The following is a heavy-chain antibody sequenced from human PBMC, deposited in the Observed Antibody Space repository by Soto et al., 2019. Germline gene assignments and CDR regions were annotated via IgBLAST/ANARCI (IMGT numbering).Heavy chain of an antibody. Sequence: PSETLSLTCTVSGGSISSSGYYWCWIRQPPGKGLEWIGSIYYSGSIYYNPSLKSRLTISEDRSKNQLSLKLSSVTAADTAVYYCAKEHLSHYDSSGYAKPAFDYWGQGTLVTVSS. D-gene: IGHD3-22*01. J-gene: IGHJ4*02. CDR1: GGSISSSGYY. CDR2: IYYSGSI. V-gene: IGHV4-39*02. CDR3: AKEHLSHYDSSGYAKPAFDY.